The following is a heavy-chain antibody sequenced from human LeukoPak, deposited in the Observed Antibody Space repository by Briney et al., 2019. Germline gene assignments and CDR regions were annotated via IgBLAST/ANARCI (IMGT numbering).Heavy chain of an antibody. Sequence: PGGSLRLSCAAAGFTFSTSWMSWVRQVPGKGLEWVANIKKDGSETYYVDSVKCRFTISRDNAKNSLYLQMNSLRVEDTAVYYCARDRGYSYIDYWGQGTLVTVSS. J-gene: IGHJ4*02. CDR1: GFTFSTSW. CDR2: IKKDGSET. V-gene: IGHV3-7*01. D-gene: IGHD5-18*01. CDR3: ARDRGYSYIDY.